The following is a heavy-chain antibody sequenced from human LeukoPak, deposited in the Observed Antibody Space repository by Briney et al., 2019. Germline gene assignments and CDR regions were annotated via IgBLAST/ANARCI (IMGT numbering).Heavy chain of an antibody. CDR3: ARVRLQPRTLLDDAFDI. V-gene: IGHV3-48*01. Sequence: QPGGSLRLSCAASGFTFSSYRMNWVRQAPGKGLEWVSYISSSSSTIYYADSVKGRFTISRDNAKNSLYLQMNSLRAEDTAVYYCARVRLQPRTLLDDAFDIWGQGTMVTVSS. CDR1: GFTFSSYR. CDR2: ISSSSSTI. D-gene: IGHD1-14*01. J-gene: IGHJ3*02.